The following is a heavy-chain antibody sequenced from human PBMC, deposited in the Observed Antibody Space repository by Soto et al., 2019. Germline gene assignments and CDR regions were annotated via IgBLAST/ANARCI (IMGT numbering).Heavy chain of an antibody. CDR1: GYTFTSYA. CDR2: INAGNGNT. Sequence: GASVTVSCTAPGYTFTSYAMHWVRQATGQRLEWMGWINAGNGNTKYSQKFQGRVTITRDTSASTAYMELSSLRSEDTAVYYCASDLGPSSSWYYFDYWGQGTLVTVSS. CDR3: ASDLGPSSSWYYFDY. V-gene: IGHV1-3*01. J-gene: IGHJ4*02. D-gene: IGHD6-13*01.